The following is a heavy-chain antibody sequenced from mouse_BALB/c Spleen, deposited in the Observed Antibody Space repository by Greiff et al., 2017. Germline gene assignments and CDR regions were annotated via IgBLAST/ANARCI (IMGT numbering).Heavy chain of an antibody. D-gene: IGHD1-1*01. CDR2: ISYDGSN. Sequence: EVQLMESGPGLVKPSQSLSLTCSVTGYSITSGYYWNWIRQFPGNKLEWMGYISYDGSNNYNPSLKNRISITRDTSKNQFFLKLNSVTTEDTATYYCASLITTVENYAMDYWGQGTSVTVSS. CDR3: ASLITTVENYAMDY. V-gene: IGHV3-6*02. CDR1: GYSITSGYY. J-gene: IGHJ4*01.